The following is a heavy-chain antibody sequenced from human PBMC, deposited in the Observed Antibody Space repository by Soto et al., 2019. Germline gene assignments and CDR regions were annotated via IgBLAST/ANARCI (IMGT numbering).Heavy chain of an antibody. CDR3: ARVLGGMATVPFDY. Sequence: GGSLRLSCAASGFTFISYAMHWVRQAPGTGLEWVAVISYEGSNKYYADSVKGRFTISRDNSKNTLDLQMNSLRTEDTAVYYCARVLGGMATVPFDYWGQGALVTVSS. CDR2: ISYEGSNK. CDR1: GFTFISYA. D-gene: IGHD4-4*01. J-gene: IGHJ4*02. V-gene: IGHV3-30-3*01.